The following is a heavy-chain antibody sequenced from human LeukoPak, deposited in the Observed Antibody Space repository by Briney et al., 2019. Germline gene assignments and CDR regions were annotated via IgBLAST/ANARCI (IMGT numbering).Heavy chain of an antibody. Sequence: GGSLRLSCAASGFTFSSYAMSWVRQAPGKGLEWVSAISGSGGSTYYADSVKGRFTISRDNSKNTLYLQMNSLRAEDTAVYYCAKGDGVTFGGVIVTANFDYWGQGTLVTVSS. V-gene: IGHV3-23*01. CDR1: GFTFSSYA. J-gene: IGHJ4*02. D-gene: IGHD3-16*02. CDR2: ISGSGGST. CDR3: AKGDGVTFGGVIVTANFDY.